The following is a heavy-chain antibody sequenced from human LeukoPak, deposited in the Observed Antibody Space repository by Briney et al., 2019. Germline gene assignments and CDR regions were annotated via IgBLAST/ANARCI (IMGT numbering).Heavy chain of an antibody. CDR1: GGSISSYY. CDR3: ARISGYSSGWHAYWYFDL. Sequence: SETLSLTCTVSGGSISSYYWSWIRQPPGKGLEWIGYIYYSGSTNYNPSLKSRVTISVDTSENQFSLKLSSVTAADTAVYYCARISGYSSGWHAYWYFDLWGRGTLVTVSS. CDR2: IYYSGST. V-gene: IGHV4-59*01. J-gene: IGHJ2*01. D-gene: IGHD6-19*01.